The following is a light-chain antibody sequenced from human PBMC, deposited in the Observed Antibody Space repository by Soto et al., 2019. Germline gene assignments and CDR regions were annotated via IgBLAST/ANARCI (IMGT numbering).Light chain of an antibody. CDR1: QSISSW. CDR3: LQYNYYSPLFT. Sequence: DIQMTQSPSTLSASVGDRVTITCRASQSISSWLAWYQQKPGKAPKLLIFDASSLESGVPSRFSGSRSGTEFTLTISSLQPDDFETYFCLQYNYYSPLFTFGPGTKVHVK. CDR2: DAS. V-gene: IGKV1-5*01. J-gene: IGKJ3*01.